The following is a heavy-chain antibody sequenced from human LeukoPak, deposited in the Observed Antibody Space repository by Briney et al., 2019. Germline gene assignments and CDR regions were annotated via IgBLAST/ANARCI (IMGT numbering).Heavy chain of an antibody. CDR3: ARVPNSGYGYYMDV. CDR1: GYTFTGYY. J-gene: IGHJ6*03. V-gene: IGHV1-2*02. D-gene: IGHD5-12*01. CDR2: ISPNSGGT. Sequence: ASVKVSCKASGYTFTGYYMHWVRQAPGQGLEWMGWISPNSGGTNYAQKFQGRVTMTRDTSISTAYMELSRLRSDDTAVYYCARVPNSGYGYYMDVWGKGTTVTVSS.